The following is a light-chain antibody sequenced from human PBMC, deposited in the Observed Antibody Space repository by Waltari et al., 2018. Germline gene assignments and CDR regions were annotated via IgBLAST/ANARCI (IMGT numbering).Light chain of an antibody. CDR1: QNIFYKSINKDY. J-gene: IGKJ1*01. CDR2: WAS. Sequence: DIVMNQSPDSLAVSLGERATIKCTSSQNIFYKSINKDYLAWYQQKPGQPPKLLFYWASVRESGVPDRFSGSGSGTDFTLTISNLQPEDVAVYFCQQHFSTPPTFGQGTKVEIK. V-gene: IGKV4-1*01. CDR3: QQHFSTPPT.